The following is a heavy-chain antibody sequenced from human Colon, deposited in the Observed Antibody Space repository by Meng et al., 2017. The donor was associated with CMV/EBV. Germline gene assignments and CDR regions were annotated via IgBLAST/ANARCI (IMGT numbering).Heavy chain of an antibody. CDR2: ANTDGNT. Sequence: GFTCSSYRRHWVRQTRGQGLVWVARANTDGNTEYADSVKRRFTVFRDNAHNTLHLQMNILRVEDTAVYYCAGRENGVGSSPDYWGQGTLVTVSS. CDR1: GFTCSSYR. J-gene: IGHJ4*02. D-gene: IGHD3-10*01. CDR3: AGRENGVGSSPDY. V-gene: IGHV3-74*03.